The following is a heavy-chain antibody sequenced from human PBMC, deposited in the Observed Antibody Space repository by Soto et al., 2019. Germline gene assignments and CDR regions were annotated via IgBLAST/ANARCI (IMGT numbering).Heavy chain of an antibody. CDR3: ATVVGAPNWFDP. Sequence: EVQLVESGGGLVQPGGSLRLSCAASGFTFSSYWMSWVRQAPGKGLERVANIKQAGSERYYVDSVKGRFTISRDNGKNSLYLQMNSLRAEDTAVYYCATVVGAPNWFDPWGQGTLVTVSS. V-gene: IGHV3-7*04. J-gene: IGHJ5*02. CDR2: IKQAGSER. CDR1: GFTFSSYW. D-gene: IGHD1-26*01.